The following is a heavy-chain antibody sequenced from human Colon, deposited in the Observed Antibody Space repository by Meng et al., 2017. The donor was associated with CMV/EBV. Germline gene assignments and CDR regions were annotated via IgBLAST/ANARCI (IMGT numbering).Heavy chain of an antibody. CDR2: IIPMFGSP. V-gene: IGHV1-69*12. CDR3: ARGKQAGFDL. Sequence: QVPLGQAGAGVKKSGAPVKVSCKASGGTFDTSTFNWVRQAPGQGLEWMGGIIPMFGSPSYSQKFRGRVTITADELEVNSLRSEDTAVYYCARGKQAGFDLWGQGTLVTVSS. J-gene: IGHJ5*02. CDR1: GGTFDTST. D-gene: IGHD6-13*01.